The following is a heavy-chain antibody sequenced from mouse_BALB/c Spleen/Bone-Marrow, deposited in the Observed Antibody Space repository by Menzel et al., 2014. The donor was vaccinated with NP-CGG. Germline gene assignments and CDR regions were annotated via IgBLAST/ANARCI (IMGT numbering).Heavy chain of an antibody. V-gene: IGHV5-9*02. CDR1: GFAFSSYD. CDR2: ISSGGSYT. Sequence: DVQLVESGGGLVKPGGSLKLSCAASGFAFSSYDMSWVRQTPEKRLEWDATISSGGSYTYYPDSVKGRFTISRDNARNTLSLQMSSLRSEDTALYYCVRRVQLDYWGQGTTLTVSS. CDR3: VRRVQLDY. J-gene: IGHJ2*01.